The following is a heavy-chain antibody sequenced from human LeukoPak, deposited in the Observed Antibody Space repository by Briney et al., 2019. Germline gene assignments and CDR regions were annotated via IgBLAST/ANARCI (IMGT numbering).Heavy chain of an antibody. J-gene: IGHJ4*02. Sequence: SETLSLTCTVSGGSISSSIYYWGWIRQPPGKGLEWIGSIYYSGSTYYNPSLKSRVTISVDTSKNQFSLKLSSVTAADTAVYYCVRQLETDYWGQGTLVTVSS. CDR3: VRQLETDY. CDR1: GGSISSSIYY. CDR2: IYYSGST. D-gene: IGHD6-6*01. V-gene: IGHV4-39*07.